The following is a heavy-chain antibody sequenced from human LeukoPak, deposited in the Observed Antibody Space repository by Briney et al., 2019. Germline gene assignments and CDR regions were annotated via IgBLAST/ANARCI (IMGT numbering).Heavy chain of an antibody. J-gene: IGHJ4*02. CDR2: IIPIFGTA. Sequence: GASVKVSCKASGGTFSSYAISWVRQAPGQGLEWMGRIIPIFGTANYAQKFQGRVTITTDESTSTAYMELSSLRSEDTAVYYCASSNPLEAAAGNWGQGTLVTVSS. CDR3: ASSNPLEAAAGN. D-gene: IGHD6-13*01. CDR1: GGTFSSYA. V-gene: IGHV1-69*05.